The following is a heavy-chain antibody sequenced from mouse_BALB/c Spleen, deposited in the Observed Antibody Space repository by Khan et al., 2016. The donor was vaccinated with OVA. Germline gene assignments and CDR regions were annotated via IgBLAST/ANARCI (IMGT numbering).Heavy chain of an antibody. V-gene: IGHV3-2*02. CDR3: ARSVTITTVVATDFDY. Sequence: VQLQQSGPGLVKPSQSLSLTCTVTGYSITSDYAWNWIRQFPGNKVEWMGYISYSGRTSYNPSLKSRISITRDTSKNQFFLQLNSVTTEDTATYYCARSVTITTVVATDFDYWGQGTTLTVAS. CDR1: GYSITSDYA. D-gene: IGHD1-1*01. CDR2: ISYSGRT. J-gene: IGHJ2*01.